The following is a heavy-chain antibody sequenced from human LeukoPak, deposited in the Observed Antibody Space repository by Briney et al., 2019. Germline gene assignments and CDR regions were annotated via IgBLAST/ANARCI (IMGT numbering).Heavy chain of an antibody. CDR2: IYYSGST. J-gene: IGHJ5*02. Sequence: PSETLSLTCTVSGGSISSSSYYWGWIRQPPGKGLEWIGSIYYSGSTYYNPSLKSRVTISVDTSKNQFSLKLSSVTAADTAVYYCARWAVGAAAGINWFDPWGQGTLVTVSS. CDR3: ARWAVGAAAGINWFDP. V-gene: IGHV4-39*07. D-gene: IGHD6-13*01. CDR1: GGSISSSSYY.